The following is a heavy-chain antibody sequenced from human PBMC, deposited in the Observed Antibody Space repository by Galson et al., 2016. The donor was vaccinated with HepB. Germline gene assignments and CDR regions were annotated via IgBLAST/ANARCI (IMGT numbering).Heavy chain of an antibody. CDR3: ARDRGWQQFDF. CDR2: IGQGESHK. CDR1: GFSFSNSW. J-gene: IGHJ4*02. Sequence: SLRLSCAASGFSFSNSWMPWVRQTPGKALERVANIGQGESHKYYVASVRGRFTISRDNAKNSLYLQMNTLRAEDTAVYYCARDRGWQQFDFWGQGTPVTVSS. V-gene: IGHV3-7*04. D-gene: IGHD5-24*01.